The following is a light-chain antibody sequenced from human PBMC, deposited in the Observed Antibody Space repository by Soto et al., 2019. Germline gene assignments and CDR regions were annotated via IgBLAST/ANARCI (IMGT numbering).Light chain of an antibody. Sequence: QSVLTQPASVSGSPGQSSTISCTGTPTDVGGYNDVSWYQQHPGKAPKLLIFEVSSRPSGVSNRFSGSKSGNTASLTISALQAEEEADYFCNSDTSSTARPYVVGTGTTLTVL. CDR1: PTDVGGYND. CDR2: EVS. V-gene: IGLV2-14*01. CDR3: NSDTSSTARPYV. J-gene: IGLJ1*01.